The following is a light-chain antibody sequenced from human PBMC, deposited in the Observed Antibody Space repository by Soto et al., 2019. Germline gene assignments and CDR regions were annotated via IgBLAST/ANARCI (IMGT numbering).Light chain of an antibody. J-gene: IGLJ1*01. Sequence: QLVLTQSPSASASLGASVKLTCTLSSGHSSYAIAWHQQQPEKGPRFLMKVNNDGSHTKGDGIPDRFSGSSSGAERYLTISSLQSDDEADYYCQTWGAGIHVFGTGTKLTVL. V-gene: IGLV4-69*01. CDR2: VNNDGSH. CDR3: QTWGAGIHV. CDR1: SGHSSYA.